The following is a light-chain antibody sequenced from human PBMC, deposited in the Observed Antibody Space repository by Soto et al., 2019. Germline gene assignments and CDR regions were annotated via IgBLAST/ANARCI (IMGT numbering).Light chain of an antibody. CDR3: QVWGSNADPYVV. Sequence: YELTQPPSVSVAPGETATITCGGDNIGGKSVHWYQRKPGQAPLLIIYNDGDRPSGIPERFSGSNSGNTATLTVSRVEAGDEADYYCQVWGSNADPYVVFGGGTKLTVL. J-gene: IGLJ2*01. V-gene: IGLV3-21*04. CDR2: NDG. CDR1: NIGGKS.